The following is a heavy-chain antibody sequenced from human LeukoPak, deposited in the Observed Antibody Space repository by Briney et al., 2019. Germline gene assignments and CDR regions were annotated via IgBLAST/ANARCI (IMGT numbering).Heavy chain of an antibody. CDR1: GFTFISYR. V-gene: IGHV3-30*02. CDR2: IRYDGSNK. D-gene: IGHD2-2*01. J-gene: IGHJ6*03. Sequence: GGSLRLSCAAYGFTFISYRMHWVRQAPGTGLEWVAFIRYDGSNKYYADSVKGRFTISRDNSKNTLHLQMNSLRAEVTAVYYCAKGSYCSSTSCYVAYYYYYMDVWGKGTTVTVSS. CDR3: AKGSYCSSTSCYVAYYYYYMDV.